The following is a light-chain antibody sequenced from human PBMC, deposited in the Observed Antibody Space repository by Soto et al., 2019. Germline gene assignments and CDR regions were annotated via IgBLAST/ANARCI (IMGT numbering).Light chain of an antibody. CDR1: SSSIGAGYD. V-gene: IGLV1-40*01. CDR3: QSYDSSLSGAVV. J-gene: IGLJ2*01. CDR2: GNN. Sequence: QPVLTQPPSVSGAPGQRVTISCTGSSSSIGAGYDVHWYQQLPDTAPKLLIYGNNNRPSGVPDRFSGSKSGTSASLAITGLQAEDEADYYCQSYDSSLSGAVVFGGGTKLTVL.